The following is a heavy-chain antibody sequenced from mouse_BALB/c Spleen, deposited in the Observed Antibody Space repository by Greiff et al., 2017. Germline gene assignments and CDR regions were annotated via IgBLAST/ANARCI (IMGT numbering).Heavy chain of an antibody. CDR3: ARRYDFYY. Sequence: EVKVEESGGGLVQPGGSLKLSCAASGFTFSSYGMSWVRQTPDKRLELVATINSNGGSTYYPDSVKGRFTISRDNAQNTLYLQMSSLKSEDTAMYYCARRYDFYYWGQGTTLTVSS. V-gene: IGHV5-6-3*01. CDR1: GFTFSSYG. J-gene: IGHJ2*01. CDR2: INSNGGST. D-gene: IGHD2-3*01.